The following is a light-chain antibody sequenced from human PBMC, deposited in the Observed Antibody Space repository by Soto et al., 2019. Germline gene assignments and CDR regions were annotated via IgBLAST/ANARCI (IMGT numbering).Light chain of an antibody. Sequence: VLTQSPANLSLSPGESAALSCRASQSVGSYLAWLQQVPGQAPRLLIYDATNRANGIPAKFRGSRSGTDFTLTISSLEPEDFALYFCLQRASWPHTFGPGTKVEIK. CDR2: DAT. CDR3: LQRASWPHT. J-gene: IGKJ3*01. V-gene: IGKV3-11*01. CDR1: QSVGSY.